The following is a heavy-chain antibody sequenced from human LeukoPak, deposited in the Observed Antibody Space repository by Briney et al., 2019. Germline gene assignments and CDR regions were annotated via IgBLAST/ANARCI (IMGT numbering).Heavy chain of an antibody. D-gene: IGHD2-2*01. CDR1: GFTFSSYG. V-gene: IGHV3-74*01. Sequence: TGGSLRISCVASGFTFSSYGVHWVRQAPGKGLVWVSGINSDGTGTTYADSVKGRFTISRDNAKNTLYLQMNSLRAEDTAVYYCARARSISWFDPWGQGALVTVSS. J-gene: IGHJ5*02. CDR3: ARARSISWFDP. CDR2: INSDGTGT.